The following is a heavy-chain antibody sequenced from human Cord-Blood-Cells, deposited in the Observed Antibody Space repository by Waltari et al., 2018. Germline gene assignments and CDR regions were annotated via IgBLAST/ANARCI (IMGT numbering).Heavy chain of an antibody. V-gene: IGHV1-69*04. CDR3: ARGRRAWSGYSHDLHYYYMDV. Sequence: PGQGLEWMGRIIPILGIANYAQKFQGRVTITADKSTSTAYMELSSLRSEDTAVYYCARGRRAWSGYSHDLHYYYMDVWGKGTTVTVSS. J-gene: IGHJ6*03. D-gene: IGHD3-3*01. CDR2: IIPILGIA.